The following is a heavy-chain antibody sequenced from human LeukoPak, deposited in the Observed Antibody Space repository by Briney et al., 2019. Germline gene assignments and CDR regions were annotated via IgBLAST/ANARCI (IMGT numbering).Heavy chain of an antibody. V-gene: IGHV1-18*01. CDR3: ARHYCNNPTCHTREFDY. CDR2: ISDYNGNT. D-gene: IGHD2/OR15-2a*01. CDR1: GYTFTSYG. Sequence: ASAKVSCKAAGYTFTSYGISWVRQAPGQGREWMGGISDYNGNTIYAQKLQRRVSMTTDTSTSTAYMDLRSLRSDDTAVYYCARHYCNNPTCHTREFDYWGQGTLVTVSS. J-gene: IGHJ4*02.